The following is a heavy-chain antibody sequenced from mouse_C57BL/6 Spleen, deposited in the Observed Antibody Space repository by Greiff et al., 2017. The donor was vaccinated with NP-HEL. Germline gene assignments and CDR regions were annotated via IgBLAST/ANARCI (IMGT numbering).Heavy chain of an antibody. V-gene: IGHV1-50*01. CDR2: IDPSDSYT. J-gene: IGHJ1*03. CDR3: ARKAFYFDV. CDR1: GYTFTSYW. Sequence: QVQLQQPGAELVKPGASVKLSCKASGYTFTSYWMQWVKQRPGQGLEWIGEIDPSDSYTNYNQKFKGKATLTVDTSSSTAYMQRSSLTSEDSAVYYCARKAFYFDVWGTGTTVTVAS.